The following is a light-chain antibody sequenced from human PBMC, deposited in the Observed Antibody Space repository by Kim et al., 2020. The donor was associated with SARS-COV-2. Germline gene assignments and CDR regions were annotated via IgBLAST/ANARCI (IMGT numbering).Light chain of an antibody. J-gene: IGKJ1*01. CDR3: QQFKSFPPT. V-gene: IGKV1-9*01. CDR1: QGIGTS. CDR2: GTS. Sequence: DIVMTQSPSSLSASVGDRVTITCRASQGIGTSLAWYRQRPGKAPQLLMEGTSTLESGVPSGFTGSGSGTDFILTISSLQPEDFATYYCQQFKSFPPTFGQGTKVDIK.